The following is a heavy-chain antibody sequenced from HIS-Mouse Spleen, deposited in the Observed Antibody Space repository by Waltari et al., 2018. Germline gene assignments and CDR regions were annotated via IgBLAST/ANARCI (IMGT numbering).Heavy chain of an antibody. CDR3: ARHADTAMVDY. CDR2: IYYSGSA. Sequence: QLQLQESGPGLVKPSETLSLTCTVSGGSISSSSYYWGWIRQPPGKGLEWIGSIYYSGSAYYNPPLKSRVTISVDTSKNQFSLKLSSVTAADTAVYYCARHADTAMVDYWGQGTLVTVSS. J-gene: IGHJ4*02. CDR1: GGSISSSSYY. D-gene: IGHD5-18*01. V-gene: IGHV4-39*01.